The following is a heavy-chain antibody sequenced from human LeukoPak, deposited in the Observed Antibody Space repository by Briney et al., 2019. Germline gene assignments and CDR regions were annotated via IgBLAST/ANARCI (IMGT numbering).Heavy chain of an antibody. V-gene: IGHV3-23*01. Sequence: PGGSLRLSCAASGFTFSSYAMSWVRQAPGKGLEWVSAISGSGGSTYYADSVKGRFTISRDNSKNTLYLQMNSLRAEDTAVYYCAKDAPEYYDSSGYHDAFDIWGQGTMVTVSS. D-gene: IGHD3-22*01. CDR1: GFTFSSYA. J-gene: IGHJ3*02. CDR2: ISGSGGST. CDR3: AKDAPEYYDSSGYHDAFDI.